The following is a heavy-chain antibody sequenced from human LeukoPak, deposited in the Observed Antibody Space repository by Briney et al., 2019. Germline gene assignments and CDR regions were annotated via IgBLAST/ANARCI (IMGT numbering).Heavy chain of an antibody. CDR1: GFTFSNAR. CDR2: IKSKTDGGTT. D-gene: IGHD3-3*01. J-gene: IGHJ6*03. CDR3: TTANDFWKYYYYYYMDV. V-gene: IGHV3-15*01. Sequence: GGSLRLSCAASGFTFSNARMSWVRQAPGKGLEWVGRIKSKTDGGTTDYAAPVKGRFTISRDDSKNTLYLQMNSLKTEDTAVYYCTTANDFWKYYYYYYMDVWGKGTTVTVSS.